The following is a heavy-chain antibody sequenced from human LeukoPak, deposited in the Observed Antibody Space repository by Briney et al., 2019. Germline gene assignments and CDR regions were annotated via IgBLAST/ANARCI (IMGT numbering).Heavy chain of an antibody. CDR1: GFTFNNYA. V-gene: IGHV3-23*01. CDR2: ISGSGGST. J-gene: IGHJ4*02. CDR3: AKVPARPLGFDY. D-gene: IGHD6-6*01. Sequence: GGSLRLSCAASGFTFNNYAMNWVRQAPGKGLEWVSTISGSGGSTYYADSLKGRFSISRDNSKKTLHLQMNSLRAEDTALYYCAKVPARPLGFDYWGQGTLVTVAS.